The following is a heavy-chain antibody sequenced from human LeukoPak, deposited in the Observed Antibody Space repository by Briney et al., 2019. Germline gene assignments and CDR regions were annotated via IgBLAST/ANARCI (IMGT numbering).Heavy chain of an antibody. Sequence: PSDTLSLTCTVSGGSISSSSYYWGWIRQPPGKGLEWIGSIYYSGSTYYNPSLKSRVTISVDTSKNQFSLKLSSVTAADTAVYYCARLAVAGTIDYWGQGTLVTVSS. CDR1: GGSISSSSYY. D-gene: IGHD6-19*01. V-gene: IGHV4-39*01. J-gene: IGHJ4*02. CDR3: ARLAVAGTIDY. CDR2: IYYSGST.